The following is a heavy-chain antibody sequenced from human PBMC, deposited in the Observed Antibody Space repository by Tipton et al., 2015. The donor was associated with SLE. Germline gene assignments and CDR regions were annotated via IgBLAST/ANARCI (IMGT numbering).Heavy chain of an antibody. J-gene: IGHJ6*02. Sequence: TLSLTCTVSGGSISSYYWSWIRQPPGKGLEWIGYIYYSRSTNYNPSLKSRVTISVDTSKNQFSLKLSSVTAADTAVYYCARAAAPWYNYYGMDVWGQGTTVTVSS. CDR1: GGSISSYY. CDR2: IYYSRST. D-gene: IGHD6-25*01. V-gene: IGHV4-59*01. CDR3: ARAAAPWYNYYGMDV.